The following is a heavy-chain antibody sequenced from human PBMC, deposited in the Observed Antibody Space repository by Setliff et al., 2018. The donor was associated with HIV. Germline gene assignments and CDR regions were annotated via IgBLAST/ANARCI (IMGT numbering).Heavy chain of an antibody. J-gene: IGHJ4*02. Sequence: SETLSLTCAVYDGSFSGYYWIWIRQPPGKGLEWIGEITHSGRTNYNPSLKSRVTISVDTSKNQFSLKLSSVTAADTTVYYCARDDYLDSSGYEGASYWGRGTLVTVSS. CDR1: DGSFSGYY. CDR3: ARDDYLDSSGYEGASY. CDR2: ITHSGRT. D-gene: IGHD3-22*01. V-gene: IGHV4-34*01.